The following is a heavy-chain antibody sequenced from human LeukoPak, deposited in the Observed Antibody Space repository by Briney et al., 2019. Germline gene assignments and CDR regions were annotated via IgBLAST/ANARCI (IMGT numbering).Heavy chain of an antibody. Sequence: PAVTLSLTCTVRVRSISSYYWSWIRQPPGKGLEGIGYIYYSGCTNYNPSLKSRVTISVDTSKNQFYLKLSSVTAADTAVYYCARLSAAVHLGAFDLWGQGTMVTVSS. J-gene: IGHJ3*01. CDR2: IYYSGCT. D-gene: IGHD3-3*01. CDR1: VRSISSYY. CDR3: ARLSAAVHLGAFDL. V-gene: IGHV4-59*01.